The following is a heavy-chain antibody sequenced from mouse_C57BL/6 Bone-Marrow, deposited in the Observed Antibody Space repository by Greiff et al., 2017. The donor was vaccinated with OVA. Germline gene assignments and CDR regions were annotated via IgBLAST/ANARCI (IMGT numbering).Heavy chain of an antibody. D-gene: IGHD1-1*01. V-gene: IGHV5-4*01. CDR1: GFTFSSYA. J-gene: IGHJ1*03. CDR3: ARASYYYGSSYFDV. CDR2: ISDGGSYT. Sequence: EVQLVESGGGLVKPGGSLKLSCAASGFTFSSYAMSWVRQTPEKRLEWVATISDGGSYTYYPDNVKGRFTISRDNAKNNLYLQMSHLKSEDTAMYYCARASYYYGSSYFDVWGTGTTVTVSS.